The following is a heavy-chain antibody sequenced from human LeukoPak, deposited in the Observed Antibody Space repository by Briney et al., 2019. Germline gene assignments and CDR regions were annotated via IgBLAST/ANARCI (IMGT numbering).Heavy chain of an antibody. J-gene: IGHJ4*02. CDR2: IRSKANSYVT. Sequence: GESLKLSCAASGFNFSGAAMHWARQASGKGLEWVGRIRSKANSYVTTLAASVKGRFTISRDDANNTVHLHMNSLKAEDTAVYYCFVAEVGYWGQGTLVTVSS. V-gene: IGHV3-73*01. D-gene: IGHD6-19*01. CDR3: FVAEVGY. CDR1: GFNFSGAA.